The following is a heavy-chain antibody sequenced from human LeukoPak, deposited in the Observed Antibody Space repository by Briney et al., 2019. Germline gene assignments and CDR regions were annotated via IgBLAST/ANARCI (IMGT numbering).Heavy chain of an antibody. CDR3: ATLGLLRGAGFNLATHFDF. V-gene: IGHV4-39*01. Sequence: SETLSLTCTVSGVSISNNYYYWAWLRQPPGKGLDIIGYVHYTGSTFYNSSLRSRVTVSADTSQNQFSLSLTSVTAADTAVYYCATLGLLRGAGFNLATHFDFWGQGTLVTVSS. CDR2: VHYTGST. D-gene: IGHD1-26*01. J-gene: IGHJ4*02. CDR1: GVSISNNYYY.